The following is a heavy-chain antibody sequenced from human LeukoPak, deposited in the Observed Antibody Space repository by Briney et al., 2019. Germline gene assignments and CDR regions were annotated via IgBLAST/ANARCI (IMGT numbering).Heavy chain of an antibody. Sequence: SETLSLTCAVSGYSISSGYYWGWIRQPPGKGLEWIGSIYHSGSTYYNPSLKSLVTISVDTSKNQFYLKLSSVTAADTAVYYCARLSSSGFFWGQGTLVTVSS. J-gene: IGHJ4*02. CDR1: GYSISSGYY. D-gene: IGHD3-22*01. V-gene: IGHV4-38-2*01. CDR2: IYHSGST. CDR3: ARLSSSGFF.